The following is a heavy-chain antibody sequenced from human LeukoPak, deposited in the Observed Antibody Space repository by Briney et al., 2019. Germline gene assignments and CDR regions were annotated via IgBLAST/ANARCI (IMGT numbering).Heavy chain of an antibody. CDR1: GGSIGSGGYY. V-gene: IGHV4-31*03. CDR3: ARDSSGYSYGMDV. Sequence: ASETLSLTCTVSGGSIGSGGYYWSWIRQHPGKGLEWIGYIYYSGSTCYNPSLKSRVTISVDTSKNQFSLKLSSVTAADTAVYYCARDSSGYSYGMDVWGQGTTVTVSS. J-gene: IGHJ6*02. D-gene: IGHD3-22*01. CDR2: IYYSGST.